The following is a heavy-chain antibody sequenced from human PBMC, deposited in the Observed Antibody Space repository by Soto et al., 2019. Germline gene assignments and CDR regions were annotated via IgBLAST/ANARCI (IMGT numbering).Heavy chain of an antibody. CDR2: IYPEDYSV. CDR1: GYTFTNYW. CDR3: ARQYCSNSFCYTKVGWFES. V-gene: IGHV5-51*01. J-gene: IGHJ5*01. D-gene: IGHD3-16*02. Sequence: GESLQISCQASGYTFTNYWIGWVRQMPGKGLEWIGIIYPEDYSVRYSPSFQGQVTISADKSINTAYLQWRSLKASDTATYFCARQYCSNSFCYTKVGWFESWGQGTLVTVSS.